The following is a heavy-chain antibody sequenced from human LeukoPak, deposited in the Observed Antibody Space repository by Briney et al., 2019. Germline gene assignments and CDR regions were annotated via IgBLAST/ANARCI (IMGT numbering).Heavy chain of an antibody. J-gene: IGHJ2*01. Sequence: GGSLRLSCVGSGFKFDDHGMGWVRQVPGKGLEWLSSINWNAGSTGLADSVRGRFTVSRDNAKNSLYLEMNRLRAEDTALYYCPRIDSSSPLYWSFDPRGRGTLATVSS. V-gene: IGHV3-20*04. CDR1: GFKFDDHG. D-gene: IGHD6-13*01. CDR3: PRIDSSSPLYWSFDP. CDR2: INWNAGST.